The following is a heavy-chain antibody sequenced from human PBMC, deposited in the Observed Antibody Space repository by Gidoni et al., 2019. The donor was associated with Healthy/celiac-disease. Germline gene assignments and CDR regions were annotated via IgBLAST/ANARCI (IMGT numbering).Heavy chain of an antibody. Sequence: QVQLVQSGAEVKKPGASVKGSCKASGYTFTSYEMHWVRQAPGQGLEWMGIINPSGGSTSYAQKFQGRVTMTRDTSTSTVYMELSSLRSEDTAVYYCARGSYYDFWSGYYTGLGWFDPWGQGTLVTVSS. J-gene: IGHJ5*02. CDR1: GYTFTSYE. CDR3: ARGSYYDFWSGYYTGLGWFDP. V-gene: IGHV1-46*01. CDR2: INPSGGST. D-gene: IGHD3-3*01.